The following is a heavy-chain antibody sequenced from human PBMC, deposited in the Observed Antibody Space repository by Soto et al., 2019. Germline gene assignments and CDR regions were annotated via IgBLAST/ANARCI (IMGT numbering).Heavy chain of an antibody. CDR3: ARRGYSNYGPTVYYYYGMDV. Sequence: QVQLVQSGAEVKKPGASVKVSCKASGYTFTSYGISWVRQAPGQGLEWMGWISAYNGNTNYAQKLQGIVTMTTDTSTSTAYMELRSLRSDDTAVYYCARRGYSNYGPTVYYYYGMDVWGQGTTVTVSS. V-gene: IGHV1-18*01. D-gene: IGHD4-4*01. CDR1: GYTFTSYG. CDR2: ISAYNGNT. J-gene: IGHJ6*02.